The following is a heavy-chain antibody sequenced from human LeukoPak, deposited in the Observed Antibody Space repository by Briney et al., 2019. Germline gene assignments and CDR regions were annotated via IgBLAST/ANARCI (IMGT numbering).Heavy chain of an antibody. Sequence: ASVKVSCKASGYTFTNYGITWVRQAPGQGLEWMGWISTYHGSTNSAQKFQGRVTMTTDTSTSTAYMELRSLRSDDTAVYYYAKAAGWAYDDYERRFDPWGQGTLVTVSS. J-gene: IGHJ5*02. CDR1: GYTFTNYG. V-gene: IGHV1-18*01. CDR3: AKAAGWAYDDYERRFDP. CDR2: ISTYHGST. D-gene: IGHD4-17*01.